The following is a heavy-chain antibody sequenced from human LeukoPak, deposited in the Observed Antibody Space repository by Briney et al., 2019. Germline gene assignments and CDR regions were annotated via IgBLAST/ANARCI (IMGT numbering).Heavy chain of an antibody. J-gene: IGHJ6*02. CDR3: ASARYGDPYGMNV. Sequence: SETLSLTCTVSGGSISSYYWSWIRQPPGKGLEWIGYIYYSGSTNYNPSLKSRVTVSVDTSKTQFSLKLSSVTAADTAVYYCASARYGDPYGMNVWGQGTTVTVSS. CDR2: IYYSGST. CDR1: GGSISSYY. D-gene: IGHD4-17*01. V-gene: IGHV4-59*01.